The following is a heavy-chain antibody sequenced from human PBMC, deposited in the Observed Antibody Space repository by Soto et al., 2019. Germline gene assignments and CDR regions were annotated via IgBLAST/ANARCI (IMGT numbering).Heavy chain of an antibody. V-gene: IGHV3-7*01. CDR3: ARETDAFDI. J-gene: IGHJ3*02. CDR2: IKQDGSEE. CDR1: EFTFRSYW. Sequence: EVQLVESGGGLVQPGGSLRLSCVASEFTFRSYWMSWVRQAPGKGLEWVANIKQDGSEEYYVDSVKGRFTISRDNAKNSLYLHMNNLRSEDTAVYYCARETDAFDIWGRGTMVTVSS.